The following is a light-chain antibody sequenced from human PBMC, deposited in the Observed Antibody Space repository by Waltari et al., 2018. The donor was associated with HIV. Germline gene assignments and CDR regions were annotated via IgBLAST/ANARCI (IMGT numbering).Light chain of an antibody. V-gene: IGLV3-21*04. CDR2: YNA. CDR1: NIGTHS. J-gene: IGLJ2*01. Sequence: SYVLTQPPSVSVPPGKTAKITCVGNNIGTHSVHWYQQKPDQAPVLVIYYNAHRPSGIPERFSGSNSGNTATLTINRVEAGDEADYYCHVWDTISDHVVFGGGSKLTVL. CDR3: HVWDTISDHVV.